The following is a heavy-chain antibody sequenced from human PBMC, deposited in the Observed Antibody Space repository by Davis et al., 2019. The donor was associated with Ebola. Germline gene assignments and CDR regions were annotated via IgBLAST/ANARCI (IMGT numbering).Heavy chain of an antibody. CDR2: VTGSGLTT. CDR3: AKGRRAPVLIEPDY. Sequence: GESLKISCVVSGISLKSCAMSWVRQAPGKGLEWVSSVTGSGLTTYYADSVKGRFTISRDNSKNTLYLQMNSLRAEDTAVYYCAKGRRAPVLIEPDYWGQGTLVTVSS. V-gene: IGHV3-23*01. J-gene: IGHJ4*02. D-gene: IGHD1-14*01. CDR1: GISLKSCA.